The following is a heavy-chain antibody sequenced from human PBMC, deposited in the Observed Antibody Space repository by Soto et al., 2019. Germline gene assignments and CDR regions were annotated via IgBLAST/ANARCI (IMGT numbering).Heavy chain of an antibody. Sequence: SETLSLTCAVYGGSFSGYYWSWIRQPPGKGLEWIGDINHSGSTNYNPSLKSRVTISVDTSKNQFSLKLSSVTAADTAVYYCARSEYYYGSGSYYNYYYYYMDVWGKGTTVTVSS. CDR3: ARSEYYYGSGSYYNYYYYYMDV. CDR1: GGSFSGYY. CDR2: INHSGST. D-gene: IGHD3-10*01. V-gene: IGHV4-34*01. J-gene: IGHJ6*03.